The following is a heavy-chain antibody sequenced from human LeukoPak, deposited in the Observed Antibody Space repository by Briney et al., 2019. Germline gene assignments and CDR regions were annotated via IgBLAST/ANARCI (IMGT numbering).Heavy chain of an antibody. CDR1: GFTFSSYA. J-gene: IGHJ4*02. V-gene: IGHV3-23*01. CDR3: ARTVGASSDY. CDR2: VSGSGGTT. Sequence: PGGSLRLSCAASGFTFSSYAMSWVRQAPGKGLEWVPSVSGSGGTTYYADSVKGRFSISRDNSKNTLYLQMNSLRAEDTAVYYCARTVGASSDYWGQGTLVTVSS. D-gene: IGHD1-26*01.